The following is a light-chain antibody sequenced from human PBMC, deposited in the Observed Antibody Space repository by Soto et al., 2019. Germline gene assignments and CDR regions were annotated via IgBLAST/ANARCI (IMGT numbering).Light chain of an antibody. J-gene: IGKJ1*01. CDR2: DAS. CDR1: QSIRSN. Sequence: EIVMTQSPATLSVSPGGRATLSCRASQSIRSNLAWYQQKRGQPPRLLIYDASTRATGIPARFSGSGSGTEFTLTISSLQSEDFAVYYCQQYGSSGTFGQGTKVDIK. V-gene: IGKV3-15*01. CDR3: QQYGSSGT.